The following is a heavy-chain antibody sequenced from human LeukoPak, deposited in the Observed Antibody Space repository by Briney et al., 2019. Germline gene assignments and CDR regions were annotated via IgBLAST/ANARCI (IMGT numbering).Heavy chain of an antibody. J-gene: IGHJ5*02. V-gene: IGHV4-34*01. CDR1: GGSFSGYY. D-gene: IGHD2-8*01. CDR2: IYYSGST. CDR3: ARFSVSQAWFDP. Sequence: SETLSLTCAVYGGSFSGYYWSWIRQPPGKGLEWIGSIYYSGSTYYNPSLKSRVTISVDTSKNQFSVRLTSVTATDTAVYYCARFSVSQAWFDPWGQGTLVTVSS.